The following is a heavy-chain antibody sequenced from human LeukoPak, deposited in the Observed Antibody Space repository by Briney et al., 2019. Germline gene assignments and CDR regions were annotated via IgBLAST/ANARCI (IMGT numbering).Heavy chain of an antibody. V-gene: IGHV1-2*02. Sequence: ASVKVSCKASGYTFTGYYMHWVRQAPGQGLEWMGWINPNSGGTNYAQKFQGRVTMTRDTSISTAYMELSRLRSDDTAVYYCARGLGWWLRQRGFDYWGQGTLVTVSS. D-gene: IGHD5-12*01. J-gene: IGHJ4*02. CDR2: INPNSGGT. CDR3: ARGLGWWLRQRGFDY. CDR1: GYTFTGYY.